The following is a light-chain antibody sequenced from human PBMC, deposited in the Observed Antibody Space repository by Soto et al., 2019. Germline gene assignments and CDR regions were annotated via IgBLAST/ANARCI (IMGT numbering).Light chain of an antibody. Sequence: EIVMTQSPATLSVSPGERATLSCRASQSVSSNLAWYQQKPGQAPRLLIYGASTRATGIPARFSGSGSGTEFTLTISSLQSEDFAVYYCQRYNNSWTFGQGTKV. V-gene: IGKV3-15*01. CDR3: QRYNNSWT. J-gene: IGKJ1*01. CDR2: GAS. CDR1: QSVSSN.